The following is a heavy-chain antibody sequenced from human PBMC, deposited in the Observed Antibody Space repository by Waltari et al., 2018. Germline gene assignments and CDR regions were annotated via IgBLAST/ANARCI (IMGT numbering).Heavy chain of an antibody. CDR1: GYSISSGYY. D-gene: IGHD3-22*01. J-gene: IGHJ4*02. CDR3: ARDKSTPGYYDSSGYYFQDY. CDR2: IYHSGST. Sequence: QVQLQESGPGLVKPSETLSLTCAVSGYSISSGYYWGWIRQPPGKGLEWIGSIYHSGSTYDNPSLKSRVTIAVDTSKNQFSLKLSSVTAADTAVYYCARDKSTPGYYDSSGYYFQDYWGQGTLVTVSS. V-gene: IGHV4-38-2*02.